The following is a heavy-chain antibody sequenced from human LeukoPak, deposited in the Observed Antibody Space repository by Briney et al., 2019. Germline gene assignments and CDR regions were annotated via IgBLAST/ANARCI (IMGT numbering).Heavy chain of an antibody. CDR1: GGSISSYY. Sequence: SETLSLTCTVSGGSISSYYWSWIRQPPGKGLEWIGYIYYSGSTYYNPSLKSRVTISADTSKNQFSLKLSSVTAADTAVYYCARVRRFGPKWFDPWGQGTLVTVSS. CDR3: ARVRRFGPKWFDP. J-gene: IGHJ5*02. CDR2: IYYSGST. V-gene: IGHV4-59*08. D-gene: IGHD3-3*01.